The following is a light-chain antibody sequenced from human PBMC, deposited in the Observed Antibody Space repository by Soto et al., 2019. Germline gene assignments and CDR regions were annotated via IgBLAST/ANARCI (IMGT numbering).Light chain of an antibody. CDR3: RFFPSSSTPV. V-gene: IGLV2-14*01. Sequence: QSALTQPASVAGFPEQAMTISCTGTTSDVAGYNYVTWYQQHPGKAPKLMISDVSNRPSGVSNRFSGSKSGNTASLTISWLQAGDKADYYCRFFPSSSTPVFGGGAQRTVL. CDR2: DVS. CDR1: TSDVAGYNY. J-gene: IGLJ3*02.